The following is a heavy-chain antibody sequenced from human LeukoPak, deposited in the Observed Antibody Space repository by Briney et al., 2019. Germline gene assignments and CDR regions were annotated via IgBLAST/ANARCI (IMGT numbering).Heavy chain of an antibody. CDR1: GFTFSSYA. Sequence: GGSLRLSYAASGFTFSSYAMHWVRQAPGKGLEWVAVISYDGSNKYYADSVKGRFTISRDNSKNTLYLQMSSLRAEDTAVYYCAKDLSLRSSDWYPGFDYWGQGTLVTVSS. D-gene: IGHD6-19*01. J-gene: IGHJ4*02. CDR2: ISYDGSNK. CDR3: AKDLSLRSSDWYPGFDY. V-gene: IGHV3-30-3*01.